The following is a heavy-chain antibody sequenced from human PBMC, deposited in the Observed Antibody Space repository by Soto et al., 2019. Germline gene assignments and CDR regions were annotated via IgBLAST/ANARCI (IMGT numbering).Heavy chain of an antibody. V-gene: IGHV4-59*01. J-gene: IGHJ6*03. Sequence: SETLSLTCTVSGGSISSYDWSWIRQPPGKGLEWIGYIYYSGSTNYNPSLKSRVTISVDTSKNQFSLKLSSVTAADTAVHYCARGRPQKGGYCSSTSCYSYYYYYMDVWGKGTTVTVSS. D-gene: IGHD2-2*01. CDR2: IYYSGST. CDR3: ARGRPQKGGYCSSTSCYSYYYYYMDV. CDR1: GGSISSYD.